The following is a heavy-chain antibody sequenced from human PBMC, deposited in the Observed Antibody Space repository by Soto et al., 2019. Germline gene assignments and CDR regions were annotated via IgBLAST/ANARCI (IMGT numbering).Heavy chain of an antibody. CDR2: IYYSGST. CDR3: ARGVGGYCSSTSCYVDRGDYMDV. CDR1: GGSISSYY. J-gene: IGHJ6*03. V-gene: IGHV4-59*01. Sequence: QVQLQESGPGLVKPSETLSLTCTVSGGSISSYYWSWIRQPPGEGLEWIGYIYYSGSTNYNPSLKSRVTISVDTSKNQFSLKLSSVTAADTAVYYCARGVGGYCSSTSCYVDRGDYMDVWGKGTAVTVSS. D-gene: IGHD2-2*01.